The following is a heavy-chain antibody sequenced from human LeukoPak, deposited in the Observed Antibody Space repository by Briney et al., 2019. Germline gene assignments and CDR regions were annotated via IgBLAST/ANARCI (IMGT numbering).Heavy chain of an antibody. J-gene: IGHJ4*02. CDR2: INGNTGST. CDR3: ARVGPDCGGDCYSN. D-gene: IGHD2-21*02. CDR1: GHTFTGYY. Sequence: ASVKVSCKTSGHTFTGYYIHWVRQAPGQGLEWMGWINGNTGSTNYAQKFQDRVAMTRDTSISTAYMDLNRLRSDDTAVYFCARVGPDCGGDCYSNWGQGTLVTVSS. V-gene: IGHV1-2*02.